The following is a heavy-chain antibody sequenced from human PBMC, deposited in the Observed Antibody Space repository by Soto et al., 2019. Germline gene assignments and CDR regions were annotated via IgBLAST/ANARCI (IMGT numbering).Heavy chain of an antibody. CDR1: GYTFTRYA. J-gene: IGHJ4*02. CDR3: ARNSYISGGDDSYYFDY. CDR2: INPGNGDT. D-gene: IGHD5-12*01. V-gene: IGHV1-3*01. Sequence: GASVKVSCKASGYTFTRYAMHWVRQAPGQRPEWMGWINPGNGDTKYSEKLQGRVTFTRDTSATTIYMELSSLRSEDTALYYCARNSYISGGDDSYYFDYWGQGTPVTVSS.